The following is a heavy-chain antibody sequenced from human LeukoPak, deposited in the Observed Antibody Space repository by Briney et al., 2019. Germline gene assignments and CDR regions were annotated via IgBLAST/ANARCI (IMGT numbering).Heavy chain of an antibody. CDR3: AKGGPQERYGPTFDY. Sequence: PGGSLRLSCAASGFTFNSYWMHWVRQVPGKGLVWVSRINSDGSRTNYVDSAKGRFTISRDNAKNTLFLQMNSLRAEDTAVYYCAKGGPQERYGPTFDYWGQGTLVTVSS. V-gene: IGHV3-74*01. CDR1: GFTFNSYW. J-gene: IGHJ4*02. D-gene: IGHD2-15*01. CDR2: INSDGSRT.